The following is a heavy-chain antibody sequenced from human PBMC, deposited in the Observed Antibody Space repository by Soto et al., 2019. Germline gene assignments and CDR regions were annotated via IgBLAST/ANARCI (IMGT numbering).Heavy chain of an antibody. CDR3: ARGPRKQLWVGYFDY. J-gene: IGHJ4*02. CDR1: GYTFTDYY. D-gene: IGHD1-1*01. CDR2: INPNSNTDVT. Sequence: QVQLVQSGAEVKKPGASVKVSCKASGYTFTDYYIHWVRQAPGQGLEWMGWINPNSNTDVTNYAQKFKVWVTMTSDTSITTAYLEVDRLKSDDTAVYYCARGPRKQLWVGYFDYWGQGTLVTVSS. V-gene: IGHV1-2*04.